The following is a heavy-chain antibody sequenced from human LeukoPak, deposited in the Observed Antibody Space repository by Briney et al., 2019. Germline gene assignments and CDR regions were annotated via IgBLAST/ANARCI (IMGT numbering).Heavy chain of an antibody. D-gene: IGHD3-10*01. J-gene: IGHJ4*02. CDR1: GFTFSSYS. V-gene: IGHV3-21*01. Sequence: GGSLRLSCAASGFTFSSYSMNWVRQAPGEGLEWVSSMSSSSRYIYYADSVKGRFTISRGNAKNSLYLQMNSLRAEDTAVYYCARDLEWFGESLLHWGQGTLVTVSS. CDR3: ARDLEWFGESLLH. CDR2: MSSSSRYI.